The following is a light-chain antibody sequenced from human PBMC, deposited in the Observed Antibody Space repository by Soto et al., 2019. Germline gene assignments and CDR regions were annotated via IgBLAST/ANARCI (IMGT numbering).Light chain of an antibody. V-gene: IGLV2-14*01. CDR3: SYYTVSVAPYL. J-gene: IGLJ1*01. Sequence: QSALPQPASVSGSPGQSINISCSGSSSDVGNGYDSVSWYQQHPGKAPKLIIYEFTNRPSGVSSRFSRSKSGNTASLTISGLQAEDEADYYSSYYTVSVAPYLFGKGTK. CDR2: EFT. CDR1: SSDVGNGYDS.